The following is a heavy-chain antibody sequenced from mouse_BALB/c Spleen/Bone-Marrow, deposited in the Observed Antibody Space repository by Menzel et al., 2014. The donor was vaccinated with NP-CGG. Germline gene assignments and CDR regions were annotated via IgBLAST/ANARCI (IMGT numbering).Heavy chain of an antibody. Sequence: QVQLQQSGAELVRPGTSVKVSCKASGYAFTNYLIEWVKQRPGQGLEWIGVINPGSGGTNYNEKFKGKATLTADKPSSTAYMQLSSLTSDDSAVYFCARGDYRSNYFDYWGQGTTLTVSS. D-gene: IGHD2-14*01. CDR3: ARGDYRSNYFDY. CDR2: INPGSGGT. CDR1: GYAFTNYL. V-gene: IGHV1-54*01. J-gene: IGHJ2*01.